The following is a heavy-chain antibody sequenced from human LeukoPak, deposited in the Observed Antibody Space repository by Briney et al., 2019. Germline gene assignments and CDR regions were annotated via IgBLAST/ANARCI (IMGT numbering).Heavy chain of an antibody. D-gene: IGHD2-8*01. Sequence: GGALRLSCAASGFTFSSYWMSWVRQAPGEGLERVANIKEDGSKIYYVDSVKGRFTISRDNARNSLYLQMDSLGAEDTAVYYCVRENNGAYWGQGTLVTVSS. V-gene: IGHV3-7*01. J-gene: IGHJ4*02. CDR1: GFTFSSYW. CDR3: VRENNGAY. CDR2: IKEDGSKI.